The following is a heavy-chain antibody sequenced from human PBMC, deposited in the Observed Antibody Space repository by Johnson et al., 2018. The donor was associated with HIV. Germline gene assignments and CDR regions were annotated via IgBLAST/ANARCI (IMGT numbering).Heavy chain of an antibody. CDR1: GFTFSDYY. J-gene: IGHJ3*02. V-gene: IGHV3-64*01. Sequence: QLVESGGGLVQPGGSLRLSCAASGFTFSDYYMSWIRQAPGKGLEYVSAISSDGGSSYSANSVKGRFTISRDNSKNTLFLQMGSLRAEDMAVYYCARRAHDAFDIWGQGTMVTVSS. CDR3: ARRAHDAFDI. CDR2: ISSDGGSS.